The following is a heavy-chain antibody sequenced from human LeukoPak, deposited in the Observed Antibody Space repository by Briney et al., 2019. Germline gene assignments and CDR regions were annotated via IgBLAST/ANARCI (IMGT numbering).Heavy chain of an antibody. J-gene: IGHJ4*02. CDR1: GFIFSTYG. V-gene: IGHV3-23*01. CDR2: ISGSGGST. Sequence: GGSLRLSCAASGFIFSTYGMHWVRQAPGKGLEWVSAISGSGGSTYYADSVKGRFTISRDNSKNTLYLQMNSLRAEDTAIYYCMTAAGYNFGQYWGQGTLVTVFS. CDR3: MTAAGYNFGQY. D-gene: IGHD5-18*01.